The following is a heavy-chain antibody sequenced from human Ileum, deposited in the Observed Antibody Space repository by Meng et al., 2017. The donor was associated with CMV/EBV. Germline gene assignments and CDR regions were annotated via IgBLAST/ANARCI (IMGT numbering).Heavy chain of an antibody. D-gene: IGHD3-9*01. CDR2: INPNSGGT. CDR1: GYTFNAYH. V-gene: IGHV1-2*02. CDR3: AKWGENRDWPPDPFDP. J-gene: IGHJ5*02. Sequence: HARLLQSGAVVKKPGASVKVSCKASGYTFNAYHVHWVRQAPGQGLEWMGWINPNSGGTKYAQKFRGRVTLTRDTSISTVYMDLTTITSDDTAVYFCAKWGENRDWPPDPFDPWGQGTLVTVSS.